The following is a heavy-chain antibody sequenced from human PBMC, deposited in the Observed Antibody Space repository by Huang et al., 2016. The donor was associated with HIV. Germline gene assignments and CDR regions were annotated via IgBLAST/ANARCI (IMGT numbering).Heavy chain of an antibody. J-gene: IGHJ3*02. Sequence: QVQLVESGGGVVQPGRSLRLSCAASGVPFNNHAMHWVRQAPGEGLGWVAVISNDGSNNYYADSVKGRLTISRDSSKSTLFLHMTSLRTEDTAVYYCARAKDTWDAYDIWGQGTMVIVSS. CDR2: ISNDGSNN. D-gene: IGHD5-18*01. CDR3: ARAKDTWDAYDI. V-gene: IGHV3-30-3*01. CDR1: GVPFNNHA.